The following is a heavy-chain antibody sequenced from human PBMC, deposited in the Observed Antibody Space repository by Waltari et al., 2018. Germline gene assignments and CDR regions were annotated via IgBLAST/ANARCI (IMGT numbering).Heavy chain of an antibody. CDR1: GFSLSNARMG. V-gene: IGHV2-26*01. Sequence: QVTLKESGPVLVKPTETLTLTCTVSGFSLSNARMGVSWIRQPPGKALEWLAHIFSNDEKSYSTSLKSRLTISKDTSKSQVVLTMTNMDPVDTATCYCARIREVWFGELLPNDYWGQGTLVTVSS. J-gene: IGHJ4*02. D-gene: IGHD3-10*01. CDR2: IFSNDEK. CDR3: ARIREVWFGELLPNDY.